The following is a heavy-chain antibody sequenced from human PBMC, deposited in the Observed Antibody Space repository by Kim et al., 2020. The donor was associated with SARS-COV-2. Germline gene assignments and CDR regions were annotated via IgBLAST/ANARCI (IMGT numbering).Heavy chain of an antibody. V-gene: IGHV3-23*01. J-gene: IGHJ5*02. Sequence: ADSVKGRFTISRDNSKNTLYLQMNSLRAEDTAVYYCASGGFYDILTGYQTWGQGTLVTVSS. CDR3: ASGGFYDILTGYQT. D-gene: IGHD3-9*01.